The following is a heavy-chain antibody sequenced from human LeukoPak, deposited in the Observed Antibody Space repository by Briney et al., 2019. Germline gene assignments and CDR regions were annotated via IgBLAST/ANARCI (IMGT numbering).Heavy chain of an antibody. J-gene: IGHJ4*02. CDR1: GYTFTSYG. V-gene: IGHV1-18*01. CDR3: ARVDPYGSGSHFDY. Sequence: ALVKVSCKASGYTFTSYGISWVRQAPGQGLEWMGWISTYNGNTNYAQKLQGRVTMTTDTSTSTAYMELRSLRSDDTAVYYCARVDPYGSGSHFDYWGQGTLVTVSS. CDR2: ISTYNGNT. D-gene: IGHD3-10*01.